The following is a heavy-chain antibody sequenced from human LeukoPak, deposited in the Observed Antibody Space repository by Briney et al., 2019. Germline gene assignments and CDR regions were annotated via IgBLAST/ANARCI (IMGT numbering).Heavy chain of an antibody. D-gene: IGHD5-18*01. Sequence: SETLSLTCTVSGGSISSYYWNWIRQPPGKGLEWIGYAFYSRSTHYNPSLKSRVTMSVDTTNNHFSLRLSSVTAADPAVYYCASGSNVWVLFDSWGQGTLVTVSS. V-gene: IGHV4-59*01. CDR2: AFYSRST. CDR3: ASGSNVWVLFDS. J-gene: IGHJ4*02. CDR1: GGSISSYY.